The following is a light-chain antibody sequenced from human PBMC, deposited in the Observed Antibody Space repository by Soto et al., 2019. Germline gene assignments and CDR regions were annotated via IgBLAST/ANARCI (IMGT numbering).Light chain of an antibody. Sequence: QSALTQPASVSGSPGQSITISCTGTSSDVGGYNFVSWYQQHPGRAPKLLIYEVSRRPSGVSNRFSGSKSGDTASLTISGLQAEDEADYYCYSYRGYYTRDFGTGTKVTVL. J-gene: IGLJ1*01. V-gene: IGLV2-14*01. CDR3: YSYRGYYTRD. CDR1: SSDVGGYNF. CDR2: EVS.